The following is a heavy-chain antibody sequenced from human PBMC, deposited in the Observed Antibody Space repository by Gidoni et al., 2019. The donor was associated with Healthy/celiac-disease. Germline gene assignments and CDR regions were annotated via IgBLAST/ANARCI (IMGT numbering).Heavy chain of an antibody. D-gene: IGHD3-22*01. Sequence: EVQLVESGGGLVQPGGSLRLSCAASGFTFSSYSMNWVGQAPGKGLEWVSYISSSSSTIYYADSVKGRFTISRDNAKNSLYLQMNSLRAEDTAVYYCARDRYYYDSSGWAFDIWGQGTMVTVSS. CDR1: GFTFSSYS. V-gene: IGHV3-48*01. CDR2: ISSSSSTI. J-gene: IGHJ3*02. CDR3: ARDRYYYDSSGWAFDI.